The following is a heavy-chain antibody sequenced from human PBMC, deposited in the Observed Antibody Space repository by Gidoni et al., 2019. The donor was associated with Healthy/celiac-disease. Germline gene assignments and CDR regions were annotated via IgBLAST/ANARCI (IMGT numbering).Heavy chain of an antibody. CDR2: SYWDDDK. CDR3: AHEKYYYGSGRPYYFDY. D-gene: IGHD3-10*01. V-gene: IGHV2-5*02. Sequence: QITLKESGPTLVKPTQTLTLTCTFSGFSLSTSGVGVGWIRQPPGKALEWLALSYWDDDKRYSPSLKSRLTITKDTSKNQVVLTMTNMYPVDTATYYCAHEKYYYGSGRPYYFDYWGQGTLVTVSS. J-gene: IGHJ4*02. CDR1: GFSLSTSGVG.